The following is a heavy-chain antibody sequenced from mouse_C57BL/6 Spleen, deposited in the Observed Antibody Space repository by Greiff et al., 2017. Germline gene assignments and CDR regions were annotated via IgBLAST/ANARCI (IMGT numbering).Heavy chain of an antibody. CDR1: GYAFSSSW. CDR3: ARRAPYGSAMDY. D-gene: IGHD1-2*01. Sequence: QVQLQQSGPELVKPGASVKISCKASGYAFSSSWMNWVKQRPGKGLEWIGRIYPGDGDTNYNGKFKGKATLTADKASSTAYMQLSSLTSEDSAVYFCARRAPYGSAMDYWGQGTSVTVSS. J-gene: IGHJ4*01. V-gene: IGHV1-82*01. CDR2: IYPGDGDT.